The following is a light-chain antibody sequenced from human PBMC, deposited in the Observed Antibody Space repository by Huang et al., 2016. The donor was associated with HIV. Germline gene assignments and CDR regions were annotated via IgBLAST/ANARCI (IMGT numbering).Light chain of an antibody. V-gene: IGKV3-11*01. CDR2: DAS. CDR1: QSVTSY. J-gene: IGKJ2*01. Sequence: EIVLTQSPATLSLSPGERATLSCRAGQSVTSYLAWYQQKPGQAPRLLIYDASNRATGIPARFSGSGSGTDFTLTISSLEPEDFAVYYCQQRSNWPPYTFGPGTKLEIK. CDR3: QQRSNWPPYT.